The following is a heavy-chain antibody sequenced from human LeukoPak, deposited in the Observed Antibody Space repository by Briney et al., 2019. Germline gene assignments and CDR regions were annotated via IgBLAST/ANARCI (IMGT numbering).Heavy chain of an antibody. CDR2: ISSSSTII. D-gene: IGHD6-13*01. J-gene: IGHJ4*02. CDR3: ARGQLAADFDY. V-gene: IGHV3-48*03. CDR1: GITFCGYQ. Sequence: GGSLRLSCAASGITFCGYQMDWVRQAPGKGLEWVSYISSSSTIIQYADSVKGRFTSSRDNDKNSLYLQMNSLRVEDTAVYYCARGQLAADFDYWGQGTLVTVSS.